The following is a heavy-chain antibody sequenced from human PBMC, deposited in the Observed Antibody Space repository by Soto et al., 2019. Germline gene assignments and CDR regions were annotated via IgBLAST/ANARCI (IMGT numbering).Heavy chain of an antibody. J-gene: IGHJ6*02. CDR1: GYIFSNFG. Sequence: QIQLGQSRPELRKPGASVKVSCKASGYIFSNFGISWVRQAPGQGLEWMGWISGYNDNTNYAQKFQDRLRMTTDISTGTAYMELTTLRSEDTAVYYCAKDASSWFYYFYGMDVWGQGTTVTVSS. V-gene: IGHV1-18*01. D-gene: IGHD2-2*01. CDR3: AKDASSWFYYFYGMDV. CDR2: ISGYNDNT.